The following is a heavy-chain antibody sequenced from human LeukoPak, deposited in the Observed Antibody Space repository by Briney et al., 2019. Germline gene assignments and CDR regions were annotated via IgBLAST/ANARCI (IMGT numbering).Heavy chain of an antibody. V-gene: IGHV3-11*01. CDR2: ISSSGSTI. Sequence: GGSLRLSCAASGFTFSDYYVSWIRQAPGKGLEWVSYISSSGSTIYYADSVKGRFTISRDNAKNSLYLQMNSLRAEDTAVYYCARDDYYYDSSGYATWGQGTLVTVSS. CDR1: GFTFSDYY. D-gene: IGHD3-22*01. CDR3: ARDDYYYDSSGYAT. J-gene: IGHJ4*02.